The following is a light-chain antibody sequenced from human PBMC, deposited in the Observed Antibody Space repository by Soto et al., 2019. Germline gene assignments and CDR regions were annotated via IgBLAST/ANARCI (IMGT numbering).Light chain of an antibody. CDR1: QSISRW. J-gene: IGKJ5*01. CDR2: AAS. V-gene: IGKV3-20*01. Sequence: TQSPSTLSASVGDRVTITCRASQSISRWLAWYQQKPGQAPRLLIYAASSRATGIPDRFSGSGSGTDFTLTIDGLEPEDFVVYYCQQYGYSPITFGQRTRLENK. CDR3: QQYGYSPIT.